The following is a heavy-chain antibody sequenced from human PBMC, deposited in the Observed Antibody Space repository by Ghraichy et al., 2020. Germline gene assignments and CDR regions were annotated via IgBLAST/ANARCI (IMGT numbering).Heavy chain of an antibody. Sequence: GGSLRLSCAASGFTFSSYAMSWVRQAPGKGLEWVSAISGSGGSTYYADSVKGRFTISRDNSKNTLYLQMNSLRAEDTAVYYCAKDPYGDYGNNWFYPWGQGTLVTVSS. CDR2: ISGSGGST. D-gene: IGHD4-17*01. CDR3: AKDPYGDYGNNWFYP. J-gene: IGHJ5*02. V-gene: IGHV3-23*01. CDR1: GFTFSSYA.